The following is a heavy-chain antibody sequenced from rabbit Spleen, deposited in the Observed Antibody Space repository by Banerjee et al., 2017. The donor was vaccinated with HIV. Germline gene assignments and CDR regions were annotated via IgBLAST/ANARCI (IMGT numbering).Heavy chain of an antibody. Sequence: QSLEESGGGLVKPGASLTLTCKASGFSFSSGYDMCWVRQAPGKGLEWIACIYAGSSGSTYSASWAKGRFTISKTSSTTVTLQMTSLTAADTATYFCARDAGSGDYIDGYFNLWGQGTLVTVS. CDR2: IYAGSSGST. V-gene: IGHV1S40*01. D-gene: IGHD8-1*01. CDR3: ARDAGSGDYIDGYFNL. CDR1: GFSFSSGYD. J-gene: IGHJ4*01.